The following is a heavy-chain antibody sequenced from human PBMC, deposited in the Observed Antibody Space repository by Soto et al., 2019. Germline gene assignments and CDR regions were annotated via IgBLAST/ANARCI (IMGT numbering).Heavy chain of an antibody. Sequence: PGGSVRLSCEASGFRFNSYSMNWVRQAPQKGLEWVSLIDARSNYIYYADSVKGRFTISRDNARNSLYLQMDSLRVEDTAVYYCVRENEMAGATSAFEYWGQGTPVTVSS. CDR1: GFRFNSYS. CDR2: IDARSNYI. J-gene: IGHJ4*02. CDR3: VRENEMAGATSAFEY. V-gene: IGHV3-21*06. D-gene: IGHD1-26*01.